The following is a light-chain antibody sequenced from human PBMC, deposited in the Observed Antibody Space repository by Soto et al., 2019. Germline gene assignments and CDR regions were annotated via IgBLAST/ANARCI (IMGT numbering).Light chain of an antibody. CDR1: QSISHW. V-gene: IGKV1-5*03. Sequence: DIQMTQSPSTLYASVGARVTITCRASQSISHWLAWYQQKPGKAPNLLIYKASNLESGVPSRFSGSGSGTEFTLTISSLQPDDVASYYCQQYNSYPWTFGQGTTLEIK. J-gene: IGKJ2*02. CDR3: QQYNSYPWT. CDR2: KAS.